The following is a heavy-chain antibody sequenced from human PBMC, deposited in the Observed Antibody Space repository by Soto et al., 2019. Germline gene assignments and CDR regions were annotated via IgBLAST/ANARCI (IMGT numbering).Heavy chain of an antibody. CDR3: ARDPCGSGWALDI. J-gene: IGHJ3*02. V-gene: IGHV3-33*01. CDR1: GFSLSSYA. CDR2: LWSDGATQ. Sequence: QVQLLESGGGVVQPGGSLRLSCVASGFSLSSYAIHWVRQAPGTGLDWVAILWSDGATQYLADSVKGRFTISRDNSKRTGYLQMNSRRAEDTDVYYCARDPCGSGWALDIWGQGTLVAVSS. D-gene: IGHD3-10*01.